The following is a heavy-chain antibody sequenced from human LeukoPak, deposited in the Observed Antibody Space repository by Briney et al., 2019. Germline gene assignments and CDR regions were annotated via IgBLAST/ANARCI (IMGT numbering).Heavy chain of an antibody. D-gene: IGHD5-12*01. CDR1: GFTFSSYW. CDR3: ALIVASVVDYGMDV. J-gene: IGHJ6*02. V-gene: IGHV3-74*01. Sequence: PGGSLRLSCAASGFTFSSYWMHWVRQAPGKGLVWVSRINSDGSSTSYADSVKGRFTISRDNAKNTLYLQMNSLRAEDTAVYYCALIVASVVDYGMDVWGQGTTVTVSS. CDR2: INSDGSST.